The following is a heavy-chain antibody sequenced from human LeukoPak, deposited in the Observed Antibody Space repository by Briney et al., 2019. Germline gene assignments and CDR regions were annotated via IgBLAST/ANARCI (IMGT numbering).Heavy chain of an antibody. CDR3: ARDPSGGATTLPSDY. Sequence: GGSLRLSCVVSGFTFNRCWMNWVRQAPGKGLEWVAHINPDGRDTYYVDSVKGRFTISRDNSKNTLYLQMNSLRAEDTAVYYCARDPSGGATTLPSDYWGQGTLVTVSS. D-gene: IGHD1-26*01. CDR2: INPDGRDT. V-gene: IGHV3-7*01. CDR1: GFTFNRCW. J-gene: IGHJ4*02.